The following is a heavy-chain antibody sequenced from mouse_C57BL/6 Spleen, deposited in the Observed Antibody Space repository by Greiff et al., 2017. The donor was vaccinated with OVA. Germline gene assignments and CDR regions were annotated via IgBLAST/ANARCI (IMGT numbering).Heavy chain of an antibody. Sequence: EVMLVESGGDLVKPGGSLKLSCAASGFTFSSYGMSWVRQTPDKRLEWVATISSGGSYTYYPDSVKGRFTISRDNAKNTLYLQMSSLKSEDTAVYYCARQITTAPFAYWGQGTLVTVSA. CDR2: ISSGGSYT. D-gene: IGHD1-2*01. J-gene: IGHJ3*01. CDR1: GFTFSSYG. V-gene: IGHV5-6*01. CDR3: ARQITTAPFAY.